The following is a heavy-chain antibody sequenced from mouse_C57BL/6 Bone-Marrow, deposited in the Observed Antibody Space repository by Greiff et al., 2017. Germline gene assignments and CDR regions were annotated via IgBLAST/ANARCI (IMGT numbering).Heavy chain of an antibody. CDR1: GYTFTSYG. CDR3: ARVLLRSAWFAD. Sequence: QVQLQQSGAELARPGASVKLSCKASGYTFTSYGISWVKQRTGQGLEWIGEIYPRSGNTYYNEKFKGKATLTADKSSSTAYMELRSLTSEDSAVYFCARVLLRSAWFADWGKGTLVTVSA. D-gene: IGHD1-1*01. J-gene: IGHJ3*01. CDR2: IYPRSGNT. V-gene: IGHV1-81*01.